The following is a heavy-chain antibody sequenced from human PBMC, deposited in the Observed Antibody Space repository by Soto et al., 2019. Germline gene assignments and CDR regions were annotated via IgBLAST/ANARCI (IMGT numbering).Heavy chain of an antibody. CDR2: IYHIGRP. J-gene: IGHJ5*02. CDR1: GRSVTSGGYY. CDR3: VRDRALDSSGHWFDT. V-gene: IGHV4-31*03. D-gene: IGHD6-19*01. Sequence: QVQLQESGPRLVKPSQTLSLTCTVSGRSVTSGGYYWTWIRQHPGRGLEWIGYIYHIGRPSYNPSLESRVTISLDPSKNQFSLNLTAVTAADTAIYYCVRDRALDSSGHWFDTWGQGILVTVSS.